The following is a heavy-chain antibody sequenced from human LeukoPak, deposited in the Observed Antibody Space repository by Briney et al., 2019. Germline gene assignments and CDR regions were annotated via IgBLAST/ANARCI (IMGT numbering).Heavy chain of an antibody. D-gene: IGHD3-3*01. CDR3: ARDMGPGVLRSDTIFGVVIPPRDYFGY. J-gene: IGHJ4*02. CDR1: GFTFSSYS. Sequence: PGGSLRLSCAASGFTFSSYSMNWVRQAPGKGLEWVSYISSSSSTIYYADSVKGRLTISRDNAMNSLYLQMNSLRAEDTAVNYCARDMGPGVLRSDTIFGVVIPPRDYFGYWGQGTLVTVSS. V-gene: IGHV3-48*01. CDR2: ISSSSSTI.